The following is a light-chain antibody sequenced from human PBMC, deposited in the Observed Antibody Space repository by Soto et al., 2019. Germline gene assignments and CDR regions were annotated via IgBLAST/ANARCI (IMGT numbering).Light chain of an antibody. V-gene: IGKV3-11*01. CDR3: HQRQSWPRT. CDR2: LTS. J-gene: IGKJ1*01. Sequence: EIVCTQSPATLSSFPGDRVTLSCRASQAVNTRLAWYQHKPGQAPRLLIYLTSNRAAGIPARFSGSGSGTDFTLTISDVEPEDFAVYYCHQRQSWPRTFGQGTKVDI. CDR1: QAVNTR.